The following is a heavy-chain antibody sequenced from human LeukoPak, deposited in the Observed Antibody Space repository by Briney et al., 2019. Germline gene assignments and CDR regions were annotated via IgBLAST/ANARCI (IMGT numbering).Heavy chain of an antibody. Sequence: GGSLRLSCAASGFTFSSYWMHWVRQAPGKGLEYISAITSSGDNTYYADSVKGRFTISRDNSKNTLYLQMSSLRAEDTAMYYCVKNQVGGTWDYWGQGTLVTVSS. CDR3: VKNQVGGTWDY. D-gene: IGHD1-26*01. J-gene: IGHJ4*02. CDR2: ITSSGDNT. V-gene: IGHV3-64D*09. CDR1: GFTFSSYW.